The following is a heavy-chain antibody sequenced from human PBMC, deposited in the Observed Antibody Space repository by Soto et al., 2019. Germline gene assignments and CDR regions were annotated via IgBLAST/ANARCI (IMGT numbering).Heavy chain of an antibody. Sequence: QVQLVESGGGVVQPGRSLRLSCAASGFTFSSYGMHWVRQAPGKGLEWVAAISYDGSNKYYADSVKGRFTISRDNSKNTLYLQMNSLRAEDTAVYYCAKAVDTAMVPYWGQGTLVTVSS. CDR3: AKAVDTAMVPY. CDR1: GFTFSSYG. D-gene: IGHD5-18*01. V-gene: IGHV3-30*18. J-gene: IGHJ4*02. CDR2: ISYDGSNK.